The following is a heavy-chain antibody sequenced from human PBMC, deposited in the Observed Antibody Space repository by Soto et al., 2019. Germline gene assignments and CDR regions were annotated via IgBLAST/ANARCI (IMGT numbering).Heavy chain of an antibody. Sequence: GESLKISCAASGFTFDDYAMHWVRQAPGKGLEWVSLISGDGGSTYYADSVKGRFTISRDNSKNSLYLQMNSLRTEDTALYYCAKDIGGIVGANDAFDIWGQGTMVTVSS. J-gene: IGHJ3*02. CDR2: ISGDGGST. V-gene: IGHV3-43*02. D-gene: IGHD1-26*01. CDR3: AKDIGGIVGANDAFDI. CDR1: GFTFDDYA.